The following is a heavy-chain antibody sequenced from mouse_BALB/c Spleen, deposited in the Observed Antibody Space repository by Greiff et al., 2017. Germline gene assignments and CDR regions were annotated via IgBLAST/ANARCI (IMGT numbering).Heavy chain of an antibody. CDR3: ARELYGNSYYAMDY. J-gene: IGHJ4*01. D-gene: IGHD2-10*02. CDR1: GFTFTDYY. V-gene: IGHV7-3*02. Sequence: EVKVVESGGGLVQPGGSLRLSCATSGFTFTDYYMSWVRQPPGKALEWLGFIRNKANGYTTEYSASVKGRFTISRDNSQSILYLQMNTLRAEDSATYYCARELYGNSYYAMDYWGQGTSVTVSS. CDR2: IRNKANGYTT.